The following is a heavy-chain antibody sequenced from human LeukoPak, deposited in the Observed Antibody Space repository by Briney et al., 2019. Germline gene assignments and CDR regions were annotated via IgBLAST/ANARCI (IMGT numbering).Heavy chain of an antibody. CDR2: IYYSGST. CDR3: ARDGGYTNWFDP. Sequence: SETLSLTCTVSGGSLSSYYWSWIRQPPGKGLGWIGYIYYSGSTNYNPSLKSRVTISVDTSKNQFSLRLSSVTAADTAVYYCARDGGYTNWFDPWGQGTLVTVSS. V-gene: IGHV4-59*01. CDR1: GGSLSSYY. D-gene: IGHD5-24*01. J-gene: IGHJ5*02.